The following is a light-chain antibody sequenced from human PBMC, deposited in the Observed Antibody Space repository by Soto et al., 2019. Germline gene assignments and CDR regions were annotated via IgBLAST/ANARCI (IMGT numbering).Light chain of an antibody. CDR1: QSVSSN. CDR3: QQYYKWPPYT. J-gene: IGKJ2*01. CDR2: GVS. Sequence: EIVMTQSPATLSVSPGERATLSCRASQSVSSNLAWYQQKPGQAPRLLISGVSTRATGIPARFSGSGSGTEFTLTISSLQSEDVAVYVCQQYYKWPPYTFGQGTKVEIK. V-gene: IGKV3-15*01.